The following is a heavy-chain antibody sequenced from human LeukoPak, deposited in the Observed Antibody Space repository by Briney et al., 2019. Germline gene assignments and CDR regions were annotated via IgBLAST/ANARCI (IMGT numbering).Heavy chain of an antibody. J-gene: IGHJ4*02. V-gene: IGHV4-34*01. CDR3: ARLDYGGNLAYYFDY. CDR2: INHSGST. D-gene: IGHD4-23*01. CDR1: GGSFSGYY. Sequence: SETLSLTCAVYGGSFSGYYWSWIRQPPGKWLEWIGEINHSGSTNYNPSLKSRVTISVDTSKNQFSLKLSSVTAAATAVYYCARLDYGGNLAYYFDYWGQGTLVTVSS.